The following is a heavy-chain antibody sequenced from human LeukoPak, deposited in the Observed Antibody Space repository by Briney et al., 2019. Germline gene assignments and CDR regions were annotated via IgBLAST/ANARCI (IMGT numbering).Heavy chain of an antibody. V-gene: IGHV4-34*01. J-gene: IGHJ4*02. CDR1: GVSFNDYY. CDR3: TRMTTRHDY. CDR2: INHSGYT. D-gene: IGHD1-14*01. Sequence: SETLSLTCAVSGVSFNDYYWSWVRQSPGKGLEWIGEINHSGYTNDSPSLKSRVTISIDTSRKQFSLNLRSVTVADTAVYYCTRMTTRHDYWGQGSLVTVSS.